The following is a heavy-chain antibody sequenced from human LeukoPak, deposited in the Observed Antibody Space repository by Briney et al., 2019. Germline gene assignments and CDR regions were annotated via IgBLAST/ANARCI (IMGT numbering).Heavy chain of an antibody. Sequence: SETLSLTCAVSGGSISSYYWNWIRQPAGKGLEWIGRIYASGSTNNPSLKSRVTISVNTSKNQFSLKLSSVTAADTAVYYCARRGDSSGSLDYWGQGTLVTVSS. D-gene: IGHD6-19*01. CDR1: GGSISSYY. V-gene: IGHV4-4*07. CDR3: ARRGDSSGSLDY. J-gene: IGHJ4*02. CDR2: IYASGST.